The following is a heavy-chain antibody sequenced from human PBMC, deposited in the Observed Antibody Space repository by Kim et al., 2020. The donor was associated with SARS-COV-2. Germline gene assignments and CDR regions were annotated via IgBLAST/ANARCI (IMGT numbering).Heavy chain of an antibody. V-gene: IGHV4-34*01. J-gene: IGHJ4*02. CDR3: ARGDGSGAAAGPWGS. CDR1: GGSFSGYY. D-gene: IGHD6-13*01. Sequence: SETLSLTCAVYGGSFSGYYWSWIRQPPGKGLEWIGEINHSGSTNYNPSLKSRVTISVDTSKNQFSLKLSSVTAADTAVYYCARGDGSGAAAGPWGSWGQGTLVTVSS. CDR2: INHSGST.